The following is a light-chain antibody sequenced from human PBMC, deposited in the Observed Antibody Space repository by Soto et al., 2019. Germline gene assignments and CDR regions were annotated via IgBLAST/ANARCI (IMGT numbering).Light chain of an antibody. CDR3: QQYNNWPLT. J-gene: IGKJ4*01. Sequence: EIVMTQSPATLSVSPGERATLSCRASQSVSSNLAWYQQKTGQAPRLLIYGASTRAIGIPARFSGSGSGTEFTLTISSLQSEDFAVYYCQQYNNWPLTFGGGTKVEIK. V-gene: IGKV3-15*01. CDR2: GAS. CDR1: QSVSSN.